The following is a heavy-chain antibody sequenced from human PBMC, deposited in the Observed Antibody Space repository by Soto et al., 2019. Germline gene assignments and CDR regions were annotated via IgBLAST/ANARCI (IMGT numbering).Heavy chain of an antibody. V-gene: IGHV1-69*13. Sequence: ASVKVSGKASGGTFSSYAISWVRQAPGQGLEWMGGIIPIFGTANYAQKFQGRVTITADESTSTAYMELSSLRSEDTAVYYCASAIRSYDFWSGYYNDYYYGMDVWGQGTTVTVSS. CDR2: IIPIFGTA. CDR1: GGTFSSYA. J-gene: IGHJ6*02. D-gene: IGHD3-3*01. CDR3: ASAIRSYDFWSGYYNDYYYGMDV.